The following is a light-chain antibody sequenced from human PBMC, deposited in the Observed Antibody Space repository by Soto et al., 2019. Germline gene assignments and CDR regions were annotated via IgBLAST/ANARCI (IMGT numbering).Light chain of an antibody. CDR1: SSNIGNND. CDR2: DNY. J-gene: IGLJ1*01. CDR3: GTWDSSLNIGV. V-gene: IGLV1-51*01. Sequence: QSVLTQPPSVSAAPGQKVTISCSGSSSNIGNNDVSWYQQVPGTAPKLLIYDNYKRPSAIPDRVSGSKSGTSATLGITGLRTGDEADYYCGTWDSSLNIGVFGSGTKVTVL.